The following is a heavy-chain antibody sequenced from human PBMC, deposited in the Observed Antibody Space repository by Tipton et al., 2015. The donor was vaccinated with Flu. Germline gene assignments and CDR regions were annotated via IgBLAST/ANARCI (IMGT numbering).Heavy chain of an antibody. V-gene: IGHV3-23*01. Sequence: SLRLSCAASGFIFSSFAMSWVRQAPGKGLEWVASIHGGGFSTYYSDSVKGRFTISRDNSQNTVSLEMSSLRAEDTALYYCAKVGVGAIYYFDYWGQGTLVTVSS. CDR2: IHGGGFST. D-gene: IGHD1-26*01. J-gene: IGHJ4*02. CDR1: GFIFSSFA. CDR3: AKVGVGAIYYFDY.